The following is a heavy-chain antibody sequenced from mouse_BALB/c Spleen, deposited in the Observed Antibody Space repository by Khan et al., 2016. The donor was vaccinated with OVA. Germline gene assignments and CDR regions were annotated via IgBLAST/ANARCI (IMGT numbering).Heavy chain of an antibody. J-gene: IGHJ3*01. CDR1: GYTFTTYW. CDR3: AREGAYYRSDGWFAY. CDR2: INPTSGYT. V-gene: IGHV1-7*01. D-gene: IGHD2-14*01. Sequence: QVRLQQSGAELAKPGASVKMSCKASGYTFTTYWMHWVKQRPGQGLEWIGYINPTSGYTDYNEKFKDRATLSADKSSSTAYMQLSSLTSEDSAVYYCAREGAYYRSDGWFAYWGQGTLVTVSA.